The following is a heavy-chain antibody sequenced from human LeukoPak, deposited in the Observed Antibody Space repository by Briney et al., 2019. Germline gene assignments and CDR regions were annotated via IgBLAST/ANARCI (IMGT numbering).Heavy chain of an antibody. CDR3: VRDLAGPPQEAFDI. V-gene: IGHV3-7*01. J-gene: IGHJ3*02. CDR1: GFSFSSYW. Sequence: GGSLRLSCAASGFSFSSYWMSWVRRAPGKGVEWVANIKQDGSEKYYVDSVKGRFTISRDNAQNSLYLQMNSLRAEDTAVYYCVRDLAGPPQEAFDIWGQGTVVTVSS. CDR2: IKQDGSEK.